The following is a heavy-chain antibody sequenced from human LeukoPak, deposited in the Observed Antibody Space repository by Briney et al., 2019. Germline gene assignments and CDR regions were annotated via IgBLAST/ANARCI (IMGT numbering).Heavy chain of an antibody. CDR1: GYSISSGYY. Sequence: PSETLSLTCAVSGYSISSGYYWGWIRQPPGKGLEWMGSIYHSGSTYYNPSLKSRVTISVDTSKNQFSLKLSSVTAADTAVYYCASRRGSDFDYWGQGTLVTVSS. D-gene: IGHD3-10*01. J-gene: IGHJ4*02. V-gene: IGHV4-38-2*01. CDR2: IYHSGST. CDR3: ASRRGSDFDY.